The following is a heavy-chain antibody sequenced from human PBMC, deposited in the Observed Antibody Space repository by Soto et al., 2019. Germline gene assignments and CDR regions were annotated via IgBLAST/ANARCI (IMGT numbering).Heavy chain of an antibody. Sequence: SLKVSCKASGDTFSSYAISWVRQAPGQGLEWMGGIIPIFGTANYAQKFQGRVTITADESTSTAYMELSSLRSEDTAVYYCARTSGPQWLRYGYYGMEVWGQGTTVTVSS. CDR1: GDTFSSYA. D-gene: IGHD5-12*01. CDR2: IIPIFGTA. V-gene: IGHV1-69*13. J-gene: IGHJ6*02. CDR3: ARTSGPQWLRYGYYGMEV.